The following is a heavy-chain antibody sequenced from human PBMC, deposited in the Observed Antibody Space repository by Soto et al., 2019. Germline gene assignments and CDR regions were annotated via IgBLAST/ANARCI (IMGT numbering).Heavy chain of an antibody. Sequence: ASVKVSCKASGGTFSSYAISWVRQAPGQGLEWMGGIIPIFGTANYAQKFQGRVTITADESTSTAYMELSSLRSEDTAVYYCAKDLRVPAATFDPWGQGTLVTVSS. V-gene: IGHV1-69*13. D-gene: IGHD2-2*01. CDR3: AKDLRVPAATFDP. CDR2: IIPIFGTA. CDR1: GGTFSSYA. J-gene: IGHJ5*02.